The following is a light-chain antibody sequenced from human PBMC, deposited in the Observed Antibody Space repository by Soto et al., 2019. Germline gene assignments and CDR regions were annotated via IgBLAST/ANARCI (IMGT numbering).Light chain of an antibody. CDR2: EVS. V-gene: IGLV2-8*01. CDR1: SSDLGDYDY. Sequence: QSALTQPPSASGSPGQSGTISCSGTSSDLGDYDYVSWYQQHPGKAPRLMIYEVSERPSGVPDRFSGSKSGNTASLTVTGLQAEDEADYYCSSYAGSNNLIFGGGTKLTVL. J-gene: IGLJ2*01. CDR3: SSYAGSNNLI.